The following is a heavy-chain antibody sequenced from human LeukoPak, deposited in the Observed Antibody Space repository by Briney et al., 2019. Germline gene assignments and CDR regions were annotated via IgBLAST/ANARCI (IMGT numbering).Heavy chain of an antibody. CDR3: ARVPTKKVDSYYYGIDV. V-gene: IGHV1-18*01. D-gene: IGHD1-26*01. Sequence: GASVKVSCKASGYTFTSYDISWVRQAPGQGIEWMGWISAYNGNTNYAQTFQGRVTMTTDTSTSTADMELRSLRSDDTAVYYCARVPTKKVDSYYYGIDVWGQGTTVTVSS. CDR1: GYTFTSYD. J-gene: IGHJ6*02. CDR2: ISAYNGNT.